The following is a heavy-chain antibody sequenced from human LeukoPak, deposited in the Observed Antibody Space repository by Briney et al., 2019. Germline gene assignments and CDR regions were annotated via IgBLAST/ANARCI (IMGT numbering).Heavy chain of an antibody. CDR1: GGTFSSYA. V-gene: IGHV1-69*13. D-gene: IGHD1-26*01. CDR2: IIPIFGTA. Sequence: GASVKVSCKASGGTFSSYAISWVRQAPGQGLEWMGGIIPIFGTANYAQKFQGRVTITADESTSTAYMELSSLRSEDTAAYYCLAGVGYYYYYGMDVWGQGTTVTVSS. CDR3: LAGVGYYYYYGMDV. J-gene: IGHJ6*02.